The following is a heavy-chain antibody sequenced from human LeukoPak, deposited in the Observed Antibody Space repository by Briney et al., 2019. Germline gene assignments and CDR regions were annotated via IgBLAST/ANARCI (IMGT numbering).Heavy chain of an antibody. CDR3: AKDREGRIITMIVVVFAGWFDP. Sequence: GGSLRLSCAASGFTFSSYEMNWVRQAPGKGLEWVSYISSSGSTIYYADSVKGRFTISRDNSKNTLYLQMNSLRAEDTAVYYCAKDREGRIITMIVVVFAGWFDPWGQGTLVTVSS. D-gene: IGHD3-22*01. CDR2: ISSSGSTI. J-gene: IGHJ5*02. V-gene: IGHV3-48*03. CDR1: GFTFSSYE.